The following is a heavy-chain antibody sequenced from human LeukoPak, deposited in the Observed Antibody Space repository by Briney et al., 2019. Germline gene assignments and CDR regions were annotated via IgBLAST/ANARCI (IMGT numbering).Heavy chain of an antibody. CDR2: IHPGDSDT. Sequence: GESLKISCKGSGYTFSTYWIGWVRQMPGKGLEWMRIIHPGDSDTRYSPSFQGQVTISADKSISTAYLQWSSLKASDTAMYYCARHEQSSGWSNFDSWGQGTLVTVSS. CDR1: GYTFSTYW. V-gene: IGHV5-51*01. CDR3: ARHEQSSGWSNFDS. D-gene: IGHD6-19*01. J-gene: IGHJ4*02.